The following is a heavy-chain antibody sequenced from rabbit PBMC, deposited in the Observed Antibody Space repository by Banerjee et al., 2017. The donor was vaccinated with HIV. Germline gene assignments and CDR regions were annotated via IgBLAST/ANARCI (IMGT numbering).Heavy chain of an antibody. CDR3: ARGAYYTYGYAGYAYATINL. J-gene: IGHJ4*01. D-gene: IGHD6-1*01. CDR1: GFSFSSGYY. Sequence: QSLEESGGDLVKPGASLTLTCTASGFSFSSGYYMSWVRQAPGKGLEWIGIIYAGKGSTDYASWVNGRFTISSDNAQNTVDLQMNSLTAADTATYFCARGAYYTYGYAGYAYATINLWGPGTLV. CDR2: IYAGKGST. V-gene: IGHV1S40*01.